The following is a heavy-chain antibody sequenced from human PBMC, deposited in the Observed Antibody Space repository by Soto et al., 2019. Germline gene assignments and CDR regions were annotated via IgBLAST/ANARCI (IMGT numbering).Heavy chain of an antibody. Sequence: QLQLQESGSGLVKPSQTLSLTCAVSGGSISSGGYSWSWIRQPPGKGLEWIGYIYQSGNTYSNPSLKSLGTISVARSKNQFSLKLSSVTVADTAVYYCARVPGLWGRGTLVTVSS. CDR3: ARVPGL. V-gene: IGHV4-30-2*01. CDR1: GGSISSGGYS. CDR2: IYQSGNT. J-gene: IGHJ2*01.